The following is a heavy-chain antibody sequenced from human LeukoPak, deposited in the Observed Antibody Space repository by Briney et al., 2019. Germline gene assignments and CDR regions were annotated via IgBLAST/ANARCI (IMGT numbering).Heavy chain of an antibody. J-gene: IGHJ4*02. CDR1: GFTFSSYS. Sequence: GGSLRLSCAASGFTFSSYSMNWVRQVPGKGLEWVSYISSSSSTIYYADSVKGRFTISRDNSKNTLNLQMNSLRAEDTAVYYCARLYTSGETYLWSEYWGQGALVTVFS. V-gene: IGHV3-48*01. CDR3: ARLYTSGETYLWSEY. CDR2: ISSSSSTI. D-gene: IGHD3-10*01.